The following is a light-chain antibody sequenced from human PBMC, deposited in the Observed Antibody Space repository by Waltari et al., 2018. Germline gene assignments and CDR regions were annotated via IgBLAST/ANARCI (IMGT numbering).Light chain of an antibody. CDR3: GAWDSSLGIWV. J-gene: IGLJ3*02. V-gene: IGLV1-51*01. Sequence: QSPLSQPPSVSAAPGQTVTMSCPGSDFNIDTNYLSWYQHLPGTTPKLIIYNSNKRPSGIPDRFSGSKSATSVTLGITGLQTGDEAHYYCGAWDSSLGIWVFGGGTKVTVL. CDR1: DFNIDTNY. CDR2: NSN.